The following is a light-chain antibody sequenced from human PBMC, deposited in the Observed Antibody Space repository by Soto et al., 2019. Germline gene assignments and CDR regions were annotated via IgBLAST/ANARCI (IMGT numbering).Light chain of an antibody. J-gene: IGKJ1*01. CDR1: QTINNW. Sequence: DIQMTQSPSTLSASVGDRVTISCRASQTINNWLAWYQQKPGKAPKVLVYDASRLESGVPSRFSGSGSGTDFTLTISSLQPDDVATYYCQQYNRYWTFGQGTKVEIK. CDR3: QQYNRYWT. CDR2: DAS. V-gene: IGKV1-5*01.